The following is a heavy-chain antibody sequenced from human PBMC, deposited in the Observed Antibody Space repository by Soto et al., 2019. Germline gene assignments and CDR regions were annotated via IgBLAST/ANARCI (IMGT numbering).Heavy chain of an antibody. CDR2: ISGSADGT. Sequence: EVKLLESGGGLAQPGGSLRLSCVGSGFTFDSYAISWVRQAPGERLKWIAAISGSADGTDYEHSVRGRFTISRDNXXXXXXXXXXXXXXXXXXXXXXXXXTVGGYSFWSGYYSDGLDVWGQGTLVTVS. CDR1: GFTFDSYA. CDR3: XXXTVGGYSFWSGYYSDGLDV. D-gene: IGHD3-3*01. V-gene: IGHV3-23*01. J-gene: IGHJ3*01.